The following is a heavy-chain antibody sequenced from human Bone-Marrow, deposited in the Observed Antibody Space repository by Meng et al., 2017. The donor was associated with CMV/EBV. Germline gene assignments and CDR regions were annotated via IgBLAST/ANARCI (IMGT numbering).Heavy chain of an antibody. Sequence: ASVKVSCKASGYTFTTYDINWVRQAPGQGLEWLGWMNANSGNTGYAQKFQGRASMTRDTSISTAYMELSSLRSEDTAVYYCARTQIAVEAGGRKTTYYYYGLDVWGQGTTVTVSS. J-gene: IGHJ6*02. CDR2: MNANSGNT. CDR3: ARTQIAVEAGGRKTTYYYYGLDV. CDR1: GYTFTTYD. V-gene: IGHV1-8*02. D-gene: IGHD6-13*01.